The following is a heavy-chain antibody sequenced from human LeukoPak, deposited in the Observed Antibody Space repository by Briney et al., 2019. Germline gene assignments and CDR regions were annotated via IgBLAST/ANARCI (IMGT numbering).Heavy chain of an antibody. Sequence: GRSLRLSCAASGFTLASYSMNWVRQAAGQGLGWVSSISGSSSYIYYADSVKSRFTISRDNAKNSLYLQMNSLRAEDTAVYYCARPVSINAFDIWGQGTMVTVSS. J-gene: IGHJ3*02. CDR1: GFTLASYS. D-gene: IGHD3-3*02. V-gene: IGHV3-21*01. CDR2: ISGSSSYI. CDR3: ARPVSINAFDI.